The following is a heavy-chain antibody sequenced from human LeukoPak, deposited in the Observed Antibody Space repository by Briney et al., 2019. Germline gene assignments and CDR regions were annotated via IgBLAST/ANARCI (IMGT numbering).Heavy chain of an antibody. D-gene: IGHD3-22*01. CDR1: GFTFSSYA. V-gene: IGHV3-30*04. CDR2: ISYDGSNK. CDR3: AKGVAYYDSSGKPSYYFDY. Sequence: PGGSLRLSCAASGFTFSSYAMHWVRRAPGKGLEWVAVISYDGSNKYYADSVKGRFTISRDNSKNTLYLQMNSLRAEDTAVYYCAKGVAYYDSSGKPSYYFDYWGQGTLVTVSS. J-gene: IGHJ4*02.